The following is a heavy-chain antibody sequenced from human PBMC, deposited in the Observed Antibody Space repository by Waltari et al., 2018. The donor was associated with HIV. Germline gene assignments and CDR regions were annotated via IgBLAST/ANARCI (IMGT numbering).Heavy chain of an antibody. CDR3: ATSRTFDY. CDR2: INSDGSST. Sequence: EVQLVESGGGLVQPGGYLGLSFAALGFTFGSYGLHWVRQVPGKGLIWVSRINSDGSSTSYADSVKGRFTISRDNAKNTLYLQMNSLRAEDTAVYYCATSRTFDYWGQGTLVTVSS. CDR1: GFTFGSYG. J-gene: IGHJ4*02. V-gene: IGHV3-74*01.